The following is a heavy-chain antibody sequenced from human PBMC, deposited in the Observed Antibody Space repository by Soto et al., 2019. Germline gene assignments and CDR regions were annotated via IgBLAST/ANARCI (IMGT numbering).Heavy chain of an antibody. CDR3: ARDRAARTFDY. CDR1: GFTSSDSY. Sequence: QVQLVESGGGLVKPGGSLRLSCAASGFTSSDSYMTWIRQAPGKGLEWVSYINYSGSTTYYADSVKGRFTISRDNAKNSLYLQMNSLRAEDTAVYYCARDRAARTFDYWGQGTLVTVSS. V-gene: IGHV3-11*01. J-gene: IGHJ4*02. D-gene: IGHD6-6*01. CDR2: INYSGSTT.